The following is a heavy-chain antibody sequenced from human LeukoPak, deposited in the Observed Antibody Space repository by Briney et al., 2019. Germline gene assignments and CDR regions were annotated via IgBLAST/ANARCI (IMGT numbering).Heavy chain of an antibody. V-gene: IGHV3-11*04. Sequence: GGSLRLSCAASGFTFSDYYMSWIRQAPGKGLEWVSYISSSGSTIYYADSVKGRFTISRDNAKNSLYLQMNSLRAEDTAVYYCARDQAAGTELLFDCWGQGTLVTVSS. CDR2: ISSSGSTI. J-gene: IGHJ4*02. CDR1: GFTFSDYY. D-gene: IGHD6-13*01. CDR3: ARDQAAGTELLFDC.